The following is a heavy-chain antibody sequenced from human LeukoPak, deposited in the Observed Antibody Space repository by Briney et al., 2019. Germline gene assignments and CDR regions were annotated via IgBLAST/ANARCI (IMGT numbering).Heavy chain of an antibody. Sequence: PGGSLRLSCAASGFTFSSYSMNWVRQAPGKGLEWVSSISSSSSYIYYADSVKGRFTISRDNAKNSLYLQMNSLRAEDTAVYYCARDRGRGLAAGLDYWGQGTLVTVSS. V-gene: IGHV3-21*01. CDR3: ARDRGRGLAAGLDY. J-gene: IGHJ4*02. D-gene: IGHD6-13*01. CDR1: GFTFSSYS. CDR2: ISSSSSYI.